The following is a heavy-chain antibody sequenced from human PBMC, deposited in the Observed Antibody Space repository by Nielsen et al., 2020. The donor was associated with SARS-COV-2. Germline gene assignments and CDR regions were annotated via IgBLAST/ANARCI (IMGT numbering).Heavy chain of an antibody. Sequence: GESLKISCKGSGYSFISYWIAWVRQMPGEGLELMGIIYPGDSDTRYSPSFQGQVTISADMSVSTAYLRWRSLKASDTAMYYCARSSSFDGMDVWGQGTTVTVSS. CDR2: IYPGDSDT. J-gene: IGHJ6*02. D-gene: IGHD6-13*01. CDR1: GYSFISYW. CDR3: ARSSSFDGMDV. V-gene: IGHV5-51*01.